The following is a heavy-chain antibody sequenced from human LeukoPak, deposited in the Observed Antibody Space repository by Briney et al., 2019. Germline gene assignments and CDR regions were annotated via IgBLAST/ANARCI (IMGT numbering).Heavy chain of an antibody. CDR3: ARATGYPVYGSGNFYFDY. J-gene: IGHJ4*02. D-gene: IGHD3-10*01. CDR1: GYTFTGYY. V-gene: IGHV1-2*02. Sequence: ASVKVSCKASGYTFTGYYMHWVRQAPGQGLEWMGWINPNSGGTNYAQKFQGRVTMTVDTSISTAYMELSSLRSDDAAVYYCARATGYPVYGSGNFYFDYWGQGTLVTVSS. CDR2: INPNSGGT.